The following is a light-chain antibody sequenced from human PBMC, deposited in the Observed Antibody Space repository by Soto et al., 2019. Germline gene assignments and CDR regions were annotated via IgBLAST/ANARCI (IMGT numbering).Light chain of an antibody. J-gene: IGKJ1*01. CDR1: QSVSSN. V-gene: IGKV3-15*01. Sequence: EIVMTQSPATLSVSPGERATLSCRASQSVSSNLAWYQHKPGQAPRLLIYGASTRATGIPARFSGRGSGTEFTLTVSSLQSEDFALYYCQQYNNWWTFGQGTKVEIK. CDR2: GAS. CDR3: QQYNNWWT.